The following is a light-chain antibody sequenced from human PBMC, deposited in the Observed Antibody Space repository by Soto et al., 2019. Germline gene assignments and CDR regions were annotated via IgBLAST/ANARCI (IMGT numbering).Light chain of an antibody. V-gene: IGLV2-8*01. J-gene: IGLJ1*01. CDR2: EVV. Sequence: QSALTQPPSASGSPGQSVTISCTGTKNDIGVYDFVSWYQHHPGKAPRLIIYEVVQRPSGVPDRFSGSKSGNTASLTVSWLQAADEADYFCKSYAGSNTYVFGSGTKV. CDR3: KSYAGSNTYV. CDR1: KNDIGVYDF.